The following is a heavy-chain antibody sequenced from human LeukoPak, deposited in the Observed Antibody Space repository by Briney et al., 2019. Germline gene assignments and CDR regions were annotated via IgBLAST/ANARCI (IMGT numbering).Heavy chain of an antibody. CDR1: GFTFSSYA. V-gene: IGHV3-23*01. J-gene: IGHJ4*02. Sequence: LSGGSLRLSCAASGFTFSSYAMSWVRQAPGQGLEWVSAISDSGGNTYYADSVKGRFTISRGNSKNTLYLQMNSLRAEDTAVYYCAKQDIRSSAWYDWGQGTLVTVSS. CDR2: ISDSGGNT. D-gene: IGHD6-19*01. CDR3: AKQDIRSSAWYD.